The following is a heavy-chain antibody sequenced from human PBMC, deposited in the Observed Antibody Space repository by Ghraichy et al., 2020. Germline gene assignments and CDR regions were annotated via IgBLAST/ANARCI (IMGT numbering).Heavy chain of an antibody. CDR1: GGSISSYY. CDR2: IYYSGST. CDR3: ARCGDYASWYFDL. Sequence: SQTLSLTCTVPGGSISSYYWSWIRQPPGKGLEWIGYIYYSGSTNYNPSLKSRVTISVDTSKHQFSLKLSSVTAADTAVYYCARCGDYASWYFDLWGRGTLVTVSS. V-gene: IGHV4-59*01. J-gene: IGHJ2*01. D-gene: IGHD4-17*01.